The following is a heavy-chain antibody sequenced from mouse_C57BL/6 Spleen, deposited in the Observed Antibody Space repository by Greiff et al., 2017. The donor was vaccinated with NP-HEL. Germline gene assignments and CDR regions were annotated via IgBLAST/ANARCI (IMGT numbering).Heavy chain of an antibody. V-gene: IGHV14-2*01. CDR1: GFNIKDYY. Sequence: EVHLVESGAELVKPGASVKLSCTASGFNIKDYYMHWVKQRTEQGLEWIGRIDPEDGETKYAPKFQGKATITADPSSNTAYLQLRSLTSEDTAVYYCARSPFYGSSYCYFDYWGQGTTLTVSS. CDR2: IDPEDGET. D-gene: IGHD1-1*01. CDR3: ARSPFYGSSYCYFDY. J-gene: IGHJ2*01.